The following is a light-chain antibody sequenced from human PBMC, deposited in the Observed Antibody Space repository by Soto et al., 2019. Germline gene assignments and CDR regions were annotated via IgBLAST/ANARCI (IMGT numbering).Light chain of an antibody. Sequence: QSVLTQPASVYGSPGQSITIPCVGTSSDIGDYNYVSWYQQHPGKVPKVIIYDVSNRPSGVSYRFSATKSGNTASLTISGLQAEDEADYYCCSYTRSGTLIFGTGTKVTVL. CDR1: SSDIGDYNY. CDR3: CSYTRSGTLI. J-gene: IGLJ1*01. CDR2: DVS. V-gene: IGLV2-14*01.